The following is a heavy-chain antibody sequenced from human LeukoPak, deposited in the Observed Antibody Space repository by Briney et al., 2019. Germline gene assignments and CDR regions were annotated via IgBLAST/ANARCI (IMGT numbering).Heavy chain of an antibody. V-gene: IGHV3-30*03. D-gene: IGHD2-15*01. J-gene: IGHJ4*02. Sequence: GGSLRLSCTASGFTFSTYGMHWVRQAPGKGLEWVAVISDDGINEYYVDSVKGRFIISRDNSKNTLYLQMNRLRDEDTAVYYCAGGLLGCRGGSCYPTDYWGQGTLVTVSS. CDR1: GFTFSTYG. CDR3: AGGLLGCRGGSCYPTDY. CDR2: ISDDGINE.